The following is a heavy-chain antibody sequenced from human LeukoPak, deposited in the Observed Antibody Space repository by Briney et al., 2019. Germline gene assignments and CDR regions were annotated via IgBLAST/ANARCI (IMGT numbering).Heavy chain of an antibody. CDR1: GGSINYFY. V-gene: IGHV4-38-2*02. CDR2: IYHSGST. CDR3: ARPVADNTLHSASDY. D-gene: IGHD6-19*01. J-gene: IGHJ4*02. Sequence: PSETLSLTCTVSGGSINYFYGSWIRQPPGKGLEWIGSIYHSGSTYYNPSLKSRVTISVDTSKNQFSLRLSSVTAADTAVYYCARPVADNTLHSASDYWGQGTLVTVSS.